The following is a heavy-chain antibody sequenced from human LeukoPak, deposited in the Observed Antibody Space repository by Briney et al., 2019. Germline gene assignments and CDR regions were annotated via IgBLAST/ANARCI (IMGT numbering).Heavy chain of an antibody. Sequence: PGGSLRLSCAASGFTFSIYGMHWVRQAPGTGLEWVAVIWYDGTSKYYADSVKGRFTISRDNSKNTLYLQMNSLRAEDTAVYYCARPYYSGAYYGDAFDIWGQGTMVTVSS. CDR3: ARPYYSGAYYGDAFDI. V-gene: IGHV3-33*01. CDR2: IWYDGTSK. J-gene: IGHJ3*02. CDR1: GFTFSIYG. D-gene: IGHD4-17*01.